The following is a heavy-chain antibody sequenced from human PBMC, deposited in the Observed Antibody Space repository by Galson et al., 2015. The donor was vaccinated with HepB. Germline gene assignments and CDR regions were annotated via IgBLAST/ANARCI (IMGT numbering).Heavy chain of an antibody. V-gene: IGHV1-18*04. J-gene: IGHJ6*02. D-gene: IGHD1-1*01. CDR1: GYTFTSYG. Sequence: SVKVSCKASGYTFTSYGISWVRQAPGQGLEWMGWISAYNGDTNYAQKLQGRVTMTTDTSTSTAYMELRSLRSDDTAVYYCAREEQLERLIRTDYYYGMDVWGQGTTVTVSS. CDR2: ISAYNGDT. CDR3: AREEQLERLIRTDYYYGMDV.